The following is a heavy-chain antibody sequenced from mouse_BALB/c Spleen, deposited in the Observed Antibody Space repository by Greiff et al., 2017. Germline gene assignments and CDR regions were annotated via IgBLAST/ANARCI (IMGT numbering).Heavy chain of an antibody. V-gene: IGHV5-4*02. CDR3: ARDRGDGARASYAMDY. Sequence: EVQLVESGGGLVKPGGSLKLSCAASGFTFSDYYMYWVRQTPEKRLEWVATISDGGSYTYYPDSVKGRFTISRDNAKNNLYLQMSSLKSEDTAMYYCARDRGDGARASYAMDYGGQGTSVTVSS. CDR1: GFTFSDYY. J-gene: IGHJ4*01. CDR2: ISDGGSYT. D-gene: IGHD3-1*01.